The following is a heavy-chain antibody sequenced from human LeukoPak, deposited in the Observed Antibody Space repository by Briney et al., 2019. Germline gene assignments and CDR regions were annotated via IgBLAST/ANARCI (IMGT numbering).Heavy chain of an antibody. V-gene: IGHV1-18*01. CDR2: ISAYNGNT. CDR3: ARGPGGRSGYHPLEDHYYYYYMDV. CDR1: GYTFTSYG. Sequence: GASVKVSCKASGYTFTSYGISWVRQAPGQGLEWMGWISAYNGNTNYAQKLQGRVTMTTDTSTSTAYMELRSLRSDDTAVYYCARGPGGRSGYHPLEDHYYYYYMDVWGKGTTVTVS. J-gene: IGHJ6*03. D-gene: IGHD3-22*01.